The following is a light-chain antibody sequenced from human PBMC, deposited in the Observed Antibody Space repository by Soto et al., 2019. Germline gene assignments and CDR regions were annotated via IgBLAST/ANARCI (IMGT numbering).Light chain of an antibody. J-gene: IGKJ1*01. V-gene: IGKV1-8*01. CDR2: AAS. Sequence: AILMTQSPPSFSASTGDRVTITCRASQGISSYLAWYQQKPGKAPKLLIYAASTLQSGVPSRFSGSGSGTDFTLTISCLQSEDFATYYCQQYYSYLWTFGQGTKVDIK. CDR3: QQYYSYLWT. CDR1: QGISSY.